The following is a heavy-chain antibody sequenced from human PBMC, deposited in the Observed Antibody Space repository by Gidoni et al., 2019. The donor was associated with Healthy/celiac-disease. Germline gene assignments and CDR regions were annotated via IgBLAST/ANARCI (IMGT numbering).Heavy chain of an antibody. J-gene: IGHJ6*02. Sequence: QVQLQQSGPGLVKPSQTLSLTCAISGDSVSSNSADWNWIRQSPSRGLEWVGRTYYRSKWYNDYAVAVKSRVTINPYTSKNQFSLQLNSVTPEDTAVYYCAREVGTMVRGGTTYYYYGMDVWGQGTTVTVSS. CDR3: AREVGTMVRGGTTYYYYGMDV. V-gene: IGHV6-1*01. D-gene: IGHD3-10*01. CDR2: TYYRSKWYN. CDR1: GDSVSSNSAD.